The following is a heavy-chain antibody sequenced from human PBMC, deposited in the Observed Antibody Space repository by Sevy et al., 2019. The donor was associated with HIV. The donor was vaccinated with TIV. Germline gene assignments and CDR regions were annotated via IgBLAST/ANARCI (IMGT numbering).Heavy chain of an antibody. D-gene: IGHD5-12*01. CDR3: ARFFIVATAASFDY. V-gene: IGHV3-21*01. CDR1: GFTFSKYS. Sequence: GGSLRLSCAASGFTFSKYSMSWVRQPPGKGLEWVSTLSFGCGEINYADSVKGRFTISRDNAKNSLYLQMNSLRAEDTAVYYCARFFIVATAASFDYWGQGTLVTVSS. J-gene: IGHJ4*02. CDR2: LSFGCGEI.